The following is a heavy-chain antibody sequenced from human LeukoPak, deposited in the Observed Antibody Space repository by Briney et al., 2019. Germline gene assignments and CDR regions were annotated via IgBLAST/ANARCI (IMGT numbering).Heavy chain of an antibody. CDR3: ARSGSAYDYPFDY. D-gene: IGHD5-12*01. J-gene: IGHJ4*02. CDR2: IYYNGGT. CDR1: GGSVSSDDHY. V-gene: IGHV4-61*08. Sequence: SETLSLTCAVSGGSVSSDDHYWRWIRQPPGKGLEWIGYIYYNGGTNYNPSLKSRVTISIQTSKNQFSLKLISVTAADTAVYYCARSGSAYDYPFDYWGQGALVTVSS.